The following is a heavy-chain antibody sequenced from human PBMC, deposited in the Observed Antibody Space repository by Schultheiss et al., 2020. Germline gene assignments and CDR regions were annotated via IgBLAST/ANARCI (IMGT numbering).Heavy chain of an antibody. Sequence: SQTLSLTCTVSGGSISSGDYYWSWIRQPPGKGLEWIGEIYHSGSTNYNPSLKSRVTISVDRSKNQFSLKLSSVTAADTAVYYCARDGGLRKYDYWGQGTLVTV. CDR2: IYHSGST. V-gene: IGHV4-30-2*01. J-gene: IGHJ4*02. CDR1: GGSISSGDYY. D-gene: IGHD2-15*01. CDR3: ARDGGLRKYDY.